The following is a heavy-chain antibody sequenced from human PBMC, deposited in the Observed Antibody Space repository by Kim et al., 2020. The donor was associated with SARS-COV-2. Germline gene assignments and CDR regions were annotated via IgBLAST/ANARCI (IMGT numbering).Heavy chain of an antibody. J-gene: IGHJ5*02. V-gene: IGHV4-4*02. CDR2: IYHSGST. Sequence: SETLSLTCAVSGGSISSSNWWCWVRQPPGKRLEWIGVIYHSGSTNYHPSLKSRATISVDKNKNLFSMKLSAVTAADTAVYYCARDRGGGNLYRLVDPCG. CDR3: ARDRGGGNLYRLVDP. D-gene: IGHD1-7*01. CDR1: GGSISSSNW.